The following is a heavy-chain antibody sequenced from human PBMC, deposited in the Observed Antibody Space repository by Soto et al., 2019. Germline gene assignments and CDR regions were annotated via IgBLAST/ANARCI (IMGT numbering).Heavy chain of an antibody. J-gene: IGHJ5*02. CDR1: GFTFSSYA. V-gene: IGHV3-23*01. CDR2: ISGSGGST. Sequence: EVQLLESGGGLVQPGGSLRLSCAASGFTFSSYAMSWVRQAPGKGLQWVSAISGSGGSTYYADSVKGRFTISRDNSKNTLYLQMNSLRAEDTAVYYSAKEVHKQWLVRWFDPWGQGTLVTVSS. CDR3: AKEVHKQWLVRWFDP. D-gene: IGHD6-19*01.